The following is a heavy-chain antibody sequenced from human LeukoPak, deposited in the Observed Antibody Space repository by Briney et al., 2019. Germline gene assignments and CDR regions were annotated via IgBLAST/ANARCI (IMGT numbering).Heavy chain of an antibody. CDR3: ARASGSLGYYGMDV. D-gene: IGHD3-22*01. J-gene: IGHJ6*02. CDR2: IYYTGST. V-gene: IGHV4-59*08. Sequence: SETLSLTCTVSGGSINNYYCNWIRQSPGKGLEWIGYIYYTGSTNYNPSLKSRVTISLDTSKNQFTLKLNFVTAADTAVYYCARASGSLGYYGMDVWGQGTTVTVSS. CDR1: GGSINNYY.